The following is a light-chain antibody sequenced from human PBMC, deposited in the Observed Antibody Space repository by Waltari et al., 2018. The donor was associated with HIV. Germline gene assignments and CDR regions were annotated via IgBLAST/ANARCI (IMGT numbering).Light chain of an antibody. CDR1: QSVSSN. Sequence: EVVMPQSPATLSVSPGERATLSCRASQSVSSNLAWYQQKPGQAPRLLIYDASTRATGIPARFSGGGSGTEFTLTISSLQSEDFAVYYCQQYNNWPPLTFGGGTKVEIK. CDR2: DAS. J-gene: IGKJ4*01. CDR3: QQYNNWPPLT. V-gene: IGKV3-15*01.